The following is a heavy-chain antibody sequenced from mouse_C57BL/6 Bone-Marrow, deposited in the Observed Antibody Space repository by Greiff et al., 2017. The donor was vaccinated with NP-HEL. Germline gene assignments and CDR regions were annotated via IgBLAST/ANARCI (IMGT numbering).Heavy chain of an antibody. D-gene: IGHD2-4*01. Sequence: EVMLVESGGGLVKPGGSLKLSCAASGFTFSSYAMSWVRQTPEKRLEWVATISDGGSYTYYPDNVKGRFTISRDNAKNNLYLQMSHLKSEDTAMYYCAREESFYYDYDKYFDVWGTGTTVTVSS. CDR1: GFTFSSYA. J-gene: IGHJ1*03. CDR2: ISDGGSYT. V-gene: IGHV5-4*01. CDR3: AREESFYYDYDKYFDV.